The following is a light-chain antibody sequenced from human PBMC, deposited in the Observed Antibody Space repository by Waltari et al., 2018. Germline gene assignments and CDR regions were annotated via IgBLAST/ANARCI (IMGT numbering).Light chain of an antibody. CDR1: QSVSTN. Sequence: EIVMTQSQATLSLSPGERPTLSCRASQSVSTNLAWYQQKSGQAPRLLIYGASSRATGIPDKFSGSGSGTDFTLTISGLEPDDVGVYYCLQRNNWPLTFGGGTKVEIK. CDR3: LQRNNWPLT. V-gene: IGKV3D-15*01. J-gene: IGKJ4*01. CDR2: GAS.